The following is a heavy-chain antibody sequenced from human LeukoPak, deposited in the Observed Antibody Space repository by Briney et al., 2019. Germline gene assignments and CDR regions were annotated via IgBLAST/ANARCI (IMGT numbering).Heavy chain of an antibody. D-gene: IGHD3-22*01. Sequence: SETLSLTCTVSGGSIGNYYWSWIRQPPGKGLAWIGYIHHSGSTNSNPSLKSRVTISVDTSKNQFSLRLSSVTAADTAVYYCARDTYYESSGYYEDYFDSWGQGTLVTVSS. V-gene: IGHV4-59*01. CDR2: IHHSGST. CDR1: GGSIGNYY. J-gene: IGHJ4*02. CDR3: ARDTYYESSGYYEDYFDS.